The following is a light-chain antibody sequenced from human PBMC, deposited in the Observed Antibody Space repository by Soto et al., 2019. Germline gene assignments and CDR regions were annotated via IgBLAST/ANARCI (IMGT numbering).Light chain of an antibody. Sequence: DIQMTQSPSTLSGSVGDRVTITFRGSQTISSWLAWYQQKPGKAPKLLIYKASTLESGVPARFSGSGSGTEFTLTISSLQADDLAAYYCRHYDGYSEAFGEGTKVDIK. V-gene: IGKV1-5*03. CDR2: KAS. CDR3: RHYDGYSEA. J-gene: IGKJ1*01. CDR1: QTISSW.